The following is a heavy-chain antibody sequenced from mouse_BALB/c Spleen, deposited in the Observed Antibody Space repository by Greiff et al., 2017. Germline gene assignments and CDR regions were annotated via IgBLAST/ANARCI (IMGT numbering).Heavy chain of an antibody. CDR2: ISYDGSN. Sequence: EVQLQQSGPGLVKPSQSLSLTCSVTGYSITSGYYWNWIRQFPGNKLEWMGYISYDGSNNYNPSLKNRISLTRDTSKNQFFLKLNSVTTEDTATYYCATPYGTYYYAMDYWGQGTSVTVSS. D-gene: IGHD2-1*01. CDR3: ATPYGTYYYAMDY. V-gene: IGHV3-6*02. J-gene: IGHJ4*01. CDR1: GYSITSGYY.